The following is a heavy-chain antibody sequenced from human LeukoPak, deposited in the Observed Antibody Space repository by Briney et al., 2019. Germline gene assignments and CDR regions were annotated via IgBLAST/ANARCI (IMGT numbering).Heavy chain of an antibody. CDR1: GYRFTRSW. J-gene: IGHJ4*02. Sequence: GESLQISCKGLGYRFTRSWTGWVRQMPGKGLEWMAIIYPGDSETRYSPSFQGQVTISADKSISTAYLQWSSLKASDTAMYYCARGERGSGKYYFDFWGQGTLVTVSS. CDR3: ARGERGSGKYYFDF. CDR2: IYPGDSET. D-gene: IGHD3-10*01. V-gene: IGHV5-51*01.